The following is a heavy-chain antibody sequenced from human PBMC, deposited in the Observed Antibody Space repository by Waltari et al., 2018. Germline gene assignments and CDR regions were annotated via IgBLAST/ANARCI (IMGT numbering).Heavy chain of an antibody. CDR3: YGSYYDSSGYGAFDI. V-gene: IGHV3-23*01. J-gene: IGHJ3*02. D-gene: IGHD3-22*01. CDR1: GITFSSYA. Sequence: EVQLLESGGGLVQPGGSLRLSCAASGITFSSYAMSWVRQAPGKGLEWVSAISGSGGSTYYADSVKGRFTISRDNSKNTLYLQMNSLRAEDTAVYYCYGSYYDSSGYGAFDIWGQGTMVTVSS. CDR2: ISGSGGST.